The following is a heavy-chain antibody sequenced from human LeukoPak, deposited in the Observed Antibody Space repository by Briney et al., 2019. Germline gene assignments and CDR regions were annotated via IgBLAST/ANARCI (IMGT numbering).Heavy chain of an antibody. CDR3: ARGAYCGGDCYRVYYYYYGMDV. V-gene: IGHV4-59*01. J-gene: IGHJ6*02. CDR2: IYYSGST. D-gene: IGHD2-21*02. Sequence: PSETLSLTCTVSGGSISSYYWSWIRQPPGKGLEWIGYIYYSGSTNYNPSLKSRVTISVDTSKNQFSPKLSSVTAADTAVYYCARGAYCGGDCYRVYYYYYGMDVWGQGTTVTVSS. CDR1: GGSISSYY.